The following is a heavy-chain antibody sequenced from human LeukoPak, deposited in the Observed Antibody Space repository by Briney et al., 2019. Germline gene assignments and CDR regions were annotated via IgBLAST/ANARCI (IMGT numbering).Heavy chain of an antibody. J-gene: IGHJ4*02. CDR3: ARVQAVFQNFDY. Sequence: GGSLRLSCAASGFTVSSSYISWVRQAPGKGLEWVSVMYSGGNTYYADSVKGRFTVSRDKSKNTLYLQMNSLRAEDTAVYHCARVQAVFQNFDYWGQGTLVTVSS. V-gene: IGHV3-66*01. CDR2: MYSGGNT. CDR1: GFTVSSSY.